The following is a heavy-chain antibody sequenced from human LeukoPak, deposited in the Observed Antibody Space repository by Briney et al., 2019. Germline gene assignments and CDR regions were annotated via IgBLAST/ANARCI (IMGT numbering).Heavy chain of an antibody. CDR3: ARRTRRYYMDV. CDR2: IYYSGNT. Sequence: PSETLSLTCTVPGGSISCSSYYWGWIRQPPGKGLEWIGSIYYSGNTYYNPSLKSRVTISVDTSKNQFSLKLSSVTAADTAVYYCARRTRRYYMDVWGKGTTVTVSS. V-gene: IGHV4-39*01. D-gene: IGHD2-2*01. J-gene: IGHJ6*03. CDR1: GGSISCSSYY.